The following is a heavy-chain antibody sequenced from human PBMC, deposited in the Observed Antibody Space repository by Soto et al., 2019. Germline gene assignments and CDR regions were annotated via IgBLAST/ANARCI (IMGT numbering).Heavy chain of an antibody. CDR3: ALRSMAVVPEY. D-gene: IGHD3-22*01. CDR2: LYYGRSA. Sequence: QVQLQESGPGLVKPSETLSLTCAVSGDSISSYYCMWIRQPPGKGLESIGYLYYGRSANYNPSLKSRLTWSLDTSTNPCSLPLSSMPAADTAVYYCALRSMAVVPEYWGQVTLVTVSS. V-gene: IGHV4-59*01. CDR1: GDSISSYY. J-gene: IGHJ4*02.